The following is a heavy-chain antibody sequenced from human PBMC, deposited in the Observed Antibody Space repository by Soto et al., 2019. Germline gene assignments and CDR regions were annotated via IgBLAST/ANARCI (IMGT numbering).Heavy chain of an antibody. CDR2: IWYDGSNK. CDR3: ERDYGRYYFDY. D-gene: IGHD3-10*01. J-gene: IGHJ4*02. V-gene: IGHV3-33*01. Sequence: PGGSLRLSCAASGFTFSSYGMHWVRQAPGKGLEWVAVIWYDGSNKYYADSVKGRLTISRDNSKNTLYLQMNSLRAEDTAVYYCERDYGRYYFDYWGQGTLVTVSS. CDR1: GFTFSSYG.